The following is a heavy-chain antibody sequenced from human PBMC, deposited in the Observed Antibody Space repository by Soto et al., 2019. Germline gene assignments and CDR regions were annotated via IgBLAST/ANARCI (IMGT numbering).Heavy chain of an antibody. CDR2: IVPIYRTA. CDR1: GGTFSSYR. Sequence: QVQLVQSGAEVKKPGSSVKVSCKASGGTFSSYRINWVRQAPGQGLEWVGGIVPIYRTADYAQEFQGRVTITADESARTVYMELRSLKSRDTAVYYCARDSGAKLSSSWGQGTLVTVSS. D-gene: IGHD6-13*01. V-gene: IGHV1-69*01. J-gene: IGHJ4*02. CDR3: ARDSGAKLSSS.